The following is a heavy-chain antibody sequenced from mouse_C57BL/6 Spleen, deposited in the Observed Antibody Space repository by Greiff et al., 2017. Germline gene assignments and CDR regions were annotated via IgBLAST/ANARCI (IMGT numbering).Heavy chain of an antibody. V-gene: IGHV1-55*01. J-gene: IGHJ3*01. D-gene: IGHD1-1*01. CDR2: IYPGSGST. CDR3: AKSCGSRAWFAY. Sequence: QVQLQQPGAELVKPGASVKMSCKASGYTFTSYWITWVKQRPGQGLEWIGDIYPGSGSTNYNEKFKSKATLTVDTSSSTAYMQLSSLTSEDSAVYYCAKSCGSRAWFAYWGQGTLVTVSA. CDR1: GYTFTSYW.